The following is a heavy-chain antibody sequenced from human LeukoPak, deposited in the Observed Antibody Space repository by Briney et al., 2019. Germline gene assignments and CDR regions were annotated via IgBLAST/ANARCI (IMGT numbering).Heavy chain of an antibody. D-gene: IGHD1-14*01. V-gene: IGHV1-46*01. CDR1: GGTFSSYA. CDR2: INPRSGST. Sequence: ASVKVSCKASGGTFSSYAISWVRQAPGQGLEWVGIINPRSGSTNYPQKFQGRVTMTRDTSTSTVYMELSSLRSGDTAVYYCARDSPGIPDWGQGTLVTVSS. CDR3: ARDSPGIPD. J-gene: IGHJ4*02.